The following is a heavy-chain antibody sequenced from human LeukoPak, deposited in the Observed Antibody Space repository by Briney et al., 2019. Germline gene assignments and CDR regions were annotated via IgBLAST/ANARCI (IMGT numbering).Heavy chain of an antibody. CDR1: GYSSSNYY. V-gene: IGHV1-46*01. CDR2: FSPSGGGT. Sequence: ASVKVSCKAYGYSSSNYYMHWVRQAPGQGLEWLGIFSPSGGGTTYAQEFQGRVTMTRDTSTSTLYMELSSLRSDDTAVYYCAREGTYSSGWYCDYWGQGTLVTVSS. CDR3: AREGTYSSGWYCDY. J-gene: IGHJ4*02. D-gene: IGHD6-19*01.